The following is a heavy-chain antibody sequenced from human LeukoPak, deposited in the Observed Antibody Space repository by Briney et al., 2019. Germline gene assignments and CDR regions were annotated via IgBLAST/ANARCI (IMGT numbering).Heavy chain of an antibody. CDR1: GFTFTSSA. CDR2: IVVGSGNT. D-gene: IGHD5-12*01. V-gene: IGHV1-58*02. CDR3: ARAEWMGYSGYEFQY. J-gene: IGHJ1*01. Sequence: SVKVSCKASGFTFTSSAMQWVRQARGQRLEWIGWIVVGSGNTNYAQKFQGRVTMTRDTSTSTVYMELSSLRSEDTAVYYCARAEWMGYSGYEFQYWGQGTLVTVSS.